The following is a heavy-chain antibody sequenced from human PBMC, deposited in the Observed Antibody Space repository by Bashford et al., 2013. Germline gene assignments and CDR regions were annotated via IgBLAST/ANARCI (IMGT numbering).Heavy chain of an antibody. V-gene: IGHV4-4*07. CDR2: IYTSGST. J-gene: IGHJ4*02. CDR3: ARQEFTVFDY. Sequence: WIRQPPGKGLEWIGRIYTSGSTNYNPSLKSRVTMSVDTSKNQFSLKLSSVTAADTAVYYCARQEFTVFDYWGQGTLVTVSS. D-gene: IGHD3-10*01.